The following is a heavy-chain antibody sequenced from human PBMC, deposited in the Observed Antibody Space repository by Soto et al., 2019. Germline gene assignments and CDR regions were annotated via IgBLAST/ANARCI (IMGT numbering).Heavy chain of an antibody. V-gene: IGHV3-7*01. J-gene: IGHJ5*02. CDR2: INHHGGET. D-gene: IGHD3-22*01. CDR1: GFMFSSHW. CDR3: ARHSRSAAIFFP. Sequence: GGSLRLSCEVSGFMFSSHWMAWVRQAPGRGLEWVANINHHGGETYYGDSVKGRFTISRDNTKNSLYLQMNSLRAEDTAVYYCARHSRSAAIFFPWCQGTQVTVSS.